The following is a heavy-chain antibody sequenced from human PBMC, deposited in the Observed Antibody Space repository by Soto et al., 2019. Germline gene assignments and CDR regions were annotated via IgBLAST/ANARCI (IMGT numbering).Heavy chain of an antibody. V-gene: IGHV1-18*01. CDR3: ARDQGITTFGVYSMYYYGMDV. CDR1: GYTFTSYS. J-gene: IGHJ6*02. CDR2: ISAYNGNT. D-gene: IGHD3-3*01. Sequence: ASVKVSCKASGYTFTSYSISWVRQAPGQGLEWMGWISAYNGNTNYAQKLQGRVTMTTDTSTSTAYMELGSLRSDDTAVYYCARDQGITTFGVYSMYYYGMDVWGQGTTVPVSS.